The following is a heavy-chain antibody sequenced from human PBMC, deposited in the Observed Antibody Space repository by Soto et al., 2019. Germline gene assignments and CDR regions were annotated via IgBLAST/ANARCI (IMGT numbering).Heavy chain of an antibody. J-gene: IGHJ4*02. Sequence: SETLSLTCTVSGGSISSYYWSWIRQPPGKGLEWIGYIYYSGSTNYNPSLKSRVTISVDTSKNQFSLKLSSVTAADTAVYYCARDGSSGWYFDDWGQGTLVTVSS. CDR2: IYYSGST. V-gene: IGHV4-59*01. D-gene: IGHD6-19*01. CDR1: GGSISSYY. CDR3: ARDGSSGWYFDD.